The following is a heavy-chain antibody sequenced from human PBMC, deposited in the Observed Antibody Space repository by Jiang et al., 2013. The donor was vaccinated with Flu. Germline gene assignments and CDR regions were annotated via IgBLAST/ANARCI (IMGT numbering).Heavy chain of an antibody. CDR2: IFHTGDT. Sequence: KPSETLSLTCTVSGDSIRDSYWSWLRQPPGQGLEWLGYIFHTGDTYLNPSVDRRVTISLDPSKNQFSLTVTSVGAADSAVYYCARGLKNSWYTRALNAFDVWGQGTLVTVSS. J-gene: IGHJ3*01. V-gene: IGHV4-59*01. D-gene: IGHD6-13*01. CDR3: ARGLKNSWYTRALNAFDV. CDR1: GDSIRDSY.